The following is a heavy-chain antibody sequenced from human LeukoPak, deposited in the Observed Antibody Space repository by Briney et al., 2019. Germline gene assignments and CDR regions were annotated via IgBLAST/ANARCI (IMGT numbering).Heavy chain of an antibody. CDR2: ISSDTDYI. J-gene: IGHJ4*02. Sequence: PGRSLRLSCAASGFTFSNYWMIWVRQAPGKGLEWVSSISSDTDYIYYTDSVKGRFTISRDNAKKSLYLQMNSLRAEDTAVYYCARGGSYFDYWGQGTLVTVSS. CDR3: ARGGSYFDY. V-gene: IGHV3-21*01. D-gene: IGHD3-10*01. CDR1: GFTFSNYW.